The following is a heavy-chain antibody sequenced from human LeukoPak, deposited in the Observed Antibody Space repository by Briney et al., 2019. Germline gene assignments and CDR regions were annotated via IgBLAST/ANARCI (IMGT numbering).Heavy chain of an antibody. J-gene: IGHJ6*02. CDR2: ISAYNGNT. CDR3: ATGGWGYCSGTSCPPAYGMDV. V-gene: IGHV1-18*01. D-gene: IGHD2-2*01. CDR1: GYTFTSYG. Sequence: ASVKVSCKASGYTFTSYGISWVRQAPGQGLEWMGWISAYNGNTNYAQKLQGRVTMTTDTSTSTAYMELRSLRSDDTAVYYCATGGWGYCSGTSCPPAYGMDVWGQGTTVTVSS.